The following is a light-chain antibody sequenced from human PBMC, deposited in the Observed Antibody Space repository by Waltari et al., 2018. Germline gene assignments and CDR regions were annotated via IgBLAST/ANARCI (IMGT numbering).Light chain of an antibody. V-gene: IGKV1-8*01. CDR1: QGISSY. J-gene: IGKJ4*01. CDR3: QQYYSYPLT. CDR2: AAS. Sequence: IRLPHSTSSFYASTGNTFTITCRASQGISSYLAWYQQKPGKAPKLLIYAASTLQSGVPSRFSGSGSGTDFTLTISCLQSEDFATYYCQQYYSYPLTFGGGTKVEIK.